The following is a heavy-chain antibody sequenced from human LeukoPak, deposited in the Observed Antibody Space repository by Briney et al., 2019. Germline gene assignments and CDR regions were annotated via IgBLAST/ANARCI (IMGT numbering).Heavy chain of an antibody. CDR3: ARVWFGYFFQ. CDR2: IHTGGTS. D-gene: IGHD3-10*01. J-gene: IGHJ4*02. V-gene: IGHV3-53*01. CDR1: GFDVSFNY. Sequence: GGSLRLSCAASGFDVSFNYVGWVRQAPGEGLEWVSVIHTGGTSHYADSVKGRFTISKDTSTTTVYLQMNNVRAEDTANYYCARVWFGYFFQWGQGALVTV.